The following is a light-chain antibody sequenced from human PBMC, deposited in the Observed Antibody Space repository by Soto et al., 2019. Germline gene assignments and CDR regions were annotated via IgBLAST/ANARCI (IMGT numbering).Light chain of an antibody. CDR1: PSVTNY. V-gene: IGKV3D-15*01. Sequence: EIVLTQSPATLSLSPGERATLSCRASPSVTNYLAWYQQKPGQAPRLVIYGAFNRATGIPARSSGSGSGTEFTLTISSLQSEDFAVYYCQQYNNWPITFGQGTRLEIK. CDR2: GAF. J-gene: IGKJ5*01. CDR3: QQYNNWPIT.